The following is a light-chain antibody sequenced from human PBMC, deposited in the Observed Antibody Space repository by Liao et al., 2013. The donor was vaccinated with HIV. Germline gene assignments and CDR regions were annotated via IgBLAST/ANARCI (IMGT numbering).Light chain of an antibody. V-gene: IGLV3-21*01. CDR2: YDS. CDR1: NIGSKS. J-gene: IGLJ1*01. Sequence: SYVLTQPPSVSVAPGKTARITCGGNNIGSKSVLWYQQRPGQAPVLVIYYDSDRPSGIPERFSGSNSGNTATLTISRVEAGDEADYYCQVWDSSSDQSGYVFGTGTKVTVL. CDR3: QVWDSSSDQSGYV.